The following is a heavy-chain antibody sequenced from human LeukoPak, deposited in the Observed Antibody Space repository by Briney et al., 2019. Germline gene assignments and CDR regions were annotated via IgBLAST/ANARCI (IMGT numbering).Heavy chain of an antibody. CDR2: INTNTGNP. J-gene: IGHJ5*02. V-gene: IGHV7-4-1*01. CDR3: ARGPRITIFGVIKNWFDP. CDR1: GYTFTSYA. Sequence: GASVTVSCTASGYTFTSYAMNWVRQAPGQGLEWMGWINTNTGNPTYAQGFTGRFVFSLDTSVSTAYLQICSLKAEDTAVYYCARGPRITIFGVIKNWFDPWGQGTLVTVSS. D-gene: IGHD3-3*01.